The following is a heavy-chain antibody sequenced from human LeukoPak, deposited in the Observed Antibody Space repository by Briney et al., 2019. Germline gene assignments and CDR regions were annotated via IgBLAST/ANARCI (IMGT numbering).Heavy chain of an antibody. V-gene: IGHV3-23*01. D-gene: IGHD6-13*01. Sequence: GGSLRLSCAASGFTFSSYAMSWVRQAPGRGLEWVSAISGSGGSTYYADSVKGRFTIPRDNSKNTLYLQMNSLRAEDTAVYYCAKFGYSSSWSEGYWGQGTLVTVSS. J-gene: IGHJ4*02. CDR2: ISGSGGST. CDR3: AKFGYSSSWSEGY. CDR1: GFTFSSYA.